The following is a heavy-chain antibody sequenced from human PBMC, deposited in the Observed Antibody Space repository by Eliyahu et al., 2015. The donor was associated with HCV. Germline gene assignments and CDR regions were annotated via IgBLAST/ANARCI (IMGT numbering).Heavy chain of an antibody. Sequence: EVQLVESGGALIQPGRSLRLSCAASGFNVASSYMSWVRQAPGKGPEWVSVIFPTTNTQYADSVKGRFTISRDNSKNTVYLQMTSLRDEDSAIYYCARSFGGVVVPFDYWGQGTLVTVSS. CDR1: GFNVASSY. D-gene: IGHD3-16*02. V-gene: IGHV3-53*01. CDR2: IFPTTNT. CDR3: ARSFGGVVVPFDY. J-gene: IGHJ4*02.